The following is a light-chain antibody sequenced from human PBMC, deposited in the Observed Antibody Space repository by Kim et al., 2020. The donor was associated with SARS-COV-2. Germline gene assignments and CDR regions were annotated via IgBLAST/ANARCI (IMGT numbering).Light chain of an antibody. J-gene: IGKJ2*01. Sequence: EIIMTQSPATLSVSPGERATLSCRASQSISNNLAWYQQKPGQAPRLLIYGASTRATGFPARFSGSGSGREFTLTISSLQSEDFAVYYCQQYNNWPYTFGQGTKLEI. CDR1: QSISNN. CDR3: QQYNNWPYT. V-gene: IGKV3-15*01. CDR2: GAS.